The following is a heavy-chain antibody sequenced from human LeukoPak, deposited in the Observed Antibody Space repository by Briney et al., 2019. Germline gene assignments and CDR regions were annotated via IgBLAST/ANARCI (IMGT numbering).Heavy chain of an antibody. J-gene: IGHJ4*02. D-gene: IGHD3-10*01. V-gene: IGHV1-3*03. CDR3: ARGPYGSGSPSLDY. Sequence: GASVKVSCKASGYTFTSYAMHWVRQAPGQRLEWMGWINAGNGNTKYSQEFQGRVTITRDTSASTAYMELSSLRSEDMAVYYCARGPYGSGSPSLDYWGQGTLVTVSS. CDR1: GYTFTSYA. CDR2: INAGNGNT.